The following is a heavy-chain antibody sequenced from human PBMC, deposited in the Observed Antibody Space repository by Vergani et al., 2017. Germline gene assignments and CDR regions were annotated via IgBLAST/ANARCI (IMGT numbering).Heavy chain of an antibody. D-gene: IGHD2-21*02. CDR3: ARDFPGGGGDCSAGWYFDL. V-gene: IGHV1-18*01. J-gene: IGHJ2*01. CDR1: NYTFRSFG. Sequence: QSQLVQSGAEVRKPGASLKVSCKSFNYTFRSFGITWVRQAPGQGLEWMGWISGFSGDTNYAQKFQDRVTMTTDTSTATAYMELRNLRSDDTAVYYCARDFPGGGGDCSAGWYFDLWGRGTLVTVSS. CDR2: ISGFSGDT.